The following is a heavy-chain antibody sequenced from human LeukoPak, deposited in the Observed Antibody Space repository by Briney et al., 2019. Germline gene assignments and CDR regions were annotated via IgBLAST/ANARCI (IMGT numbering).Heavy chain of an antibody. CDR1: GGSISSGGYY. CDR2: IYHSGST. J-gene: IGHJ3*02. D-gene: IGHD2-2*01. V-gene: IGHV4-30-2*01. CDR3: ARAPAAISGAFDI. Sequence: SETLSLTCTVSGGSISSGGYYWSWIRQPPGKGLEWIGYIYHSGSTYYNPSLKSRVTISVDRSKNQFSLKLSSVTAADTAVYYCARAPAAISGAFDIWGQGTMVTVSS.